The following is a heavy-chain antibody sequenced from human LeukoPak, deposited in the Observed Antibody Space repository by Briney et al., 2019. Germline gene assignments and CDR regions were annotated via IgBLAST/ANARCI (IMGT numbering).Heavy chain of an antibody. CDR3: ARESSEYSYGH. D-gene: IGHD5-18*01. V-gene: IGHV4-59*01. J-gene: IGHJ4*02. CDR1: GGSISRYY. Sequence: PSETLSLTCTVSGGSISRYYWSWIRQPPGKGLEWIGYIYYSGTTNYNPSLKSRVTISVDTSKNQFSLRLSSVTAADTAVYYCARESSEYSYGHWGQGTLVTVSS. CDR2: IYYSGTT.